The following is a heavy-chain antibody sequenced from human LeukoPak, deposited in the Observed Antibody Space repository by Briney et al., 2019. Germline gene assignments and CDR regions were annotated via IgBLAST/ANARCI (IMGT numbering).Heavy chain of an antibody. CDR3: ARDSYSSGWYSD. V-gene: IGHV3-66*01. D-gene: IGHD6-19*01. CDR1: GFTVSSNY. CDR2: IYSGGST. Sequence: GGSLRLSCAASGFTVSSNYMSWVRQAPGKGLEWVSVIYSGGSTYYADSVKGRFTISRDNSKNTLYLQMNSLRAEDTAVYYCARDSYSSGWYSDWGQGTLVTVSS. J-gene: IGHJ4*02.